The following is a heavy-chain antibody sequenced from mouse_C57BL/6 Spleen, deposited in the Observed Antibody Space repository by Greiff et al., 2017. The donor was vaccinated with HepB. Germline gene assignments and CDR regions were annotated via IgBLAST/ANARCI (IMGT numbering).Heavy chain of an antibody. V-gene: IGHV1-55*01. CDR3: ARERLTEAWFAY. CDR2: IYPGSGST. J-gene: IGHJ3*01. D-gene: IGHD1-3*01. CDR1: GYTFTSYW. Sequence: VQLQQSGAELVKPGASVKMSCKASGYTFTSYWITWVKQRPGQGLEWIGDIYPGSGSTNYNEKFKSKATLTVDTSSSTAYMQLSSLTSEDSAVYYCARERLTEAWFAYWGQGTLVTVSA.